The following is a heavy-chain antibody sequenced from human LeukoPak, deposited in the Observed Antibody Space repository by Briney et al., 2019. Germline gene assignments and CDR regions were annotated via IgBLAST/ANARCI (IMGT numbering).Heavy chain of an antibody. J-gene: IGHJ4*02. CDR3: ARGGYSGFDSFDY. Sequence: ASVKVSCKASGYTFTGYYMHWVRQAPGQGLEWMGWINPISGVTNFAQNFLGRVSMSRDTSIRTAYLDMYSLTFDDTAVFYCARGGYSGFDSFDYWGQGTLVTVSS. CDR2: INPISGVT. V-gene: IGHV1-2*02. CDR1: GYTFTGYY. D-gene: IGHD5-12*01.